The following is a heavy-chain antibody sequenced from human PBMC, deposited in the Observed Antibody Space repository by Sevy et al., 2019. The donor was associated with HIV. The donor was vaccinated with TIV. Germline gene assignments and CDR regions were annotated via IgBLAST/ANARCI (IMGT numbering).Heavy chain of an antibody. CDR2: VHEVGIT. CDR3: ARDPAGDYGY. D-gene: IGHD4-17*01. CDR1: GASIRDYY. J-gene: IGHJ4*02. V-gene: IGHV4-59*01. Sequence: TLSLTCTVSGASIRDYYWSWIRQPPGKTLEWIGYVHEVGITNYNPSLKSQITMSVDTAKNQFSLNLTSVTAADTAVYFCARDPAGDYGYWGRGTLVTVSS.